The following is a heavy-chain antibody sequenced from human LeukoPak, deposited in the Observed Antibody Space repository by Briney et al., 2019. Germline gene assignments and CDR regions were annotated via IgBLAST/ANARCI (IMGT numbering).Heavy chain of an antibody. Sequence: SETLSLTCTVSGGSIRSYYWSWIRQPAGKGLEWIGRIYTSGSTNYNPSLKSRVTMSVDTSKNQFSLKLSSVTAADTAVYYCARGPEPTIFGVNDAFDIWGQGTMVTVSS. CDR2: IYTSGST. V-gene: IGHV4-4*07. D-gene: IGHD3-3*01. J-gene: IGHJ3*02. CDR1: GGSIRSYY. CDR3: ARGPEPTIFGVNDAFDI.